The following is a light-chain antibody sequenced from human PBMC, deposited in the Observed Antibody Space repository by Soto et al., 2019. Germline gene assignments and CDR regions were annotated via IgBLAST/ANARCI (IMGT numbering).Light chain of an antibody. CDR2: WAS. V-gene: IGKV4-1*01. Sequence: DIVMTQSPESLAVSLGERATINCKSSQSVLYSSNNKNHLAWYQQKPGQPPKLLIYWASTRESGVPDRFSGSGSGTDFTLTISSLQAEYLAVYYCQQYYSSSLTFGGGTKVEIK. CDR3: QQYYSSSLT. J-gene: IGKJ4*01. CDR1: QSVLYSSNNKNH.